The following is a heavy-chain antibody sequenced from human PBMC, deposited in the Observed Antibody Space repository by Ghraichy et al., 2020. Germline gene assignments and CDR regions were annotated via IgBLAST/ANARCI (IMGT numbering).Heavy chain of an antibody. Sequence: SETLSLTCAVYGGSFSGYYWSWIRQPPGKGLEWIGEINHSGSTNYNPSLKSRVTISVDTSKNQFSLKLSSVTAADTAVYYCARVPVRGVMGPQFDPWGQGTLVTVSS. D-gene: IGHD3-10*01. CDR3: ARVPVRGVMGPQFDP. J-gene: IGHJ5*02. V-gene: IGHV4-34*01. CDR2: INHSGST. CDR1: GGSFSGYY.